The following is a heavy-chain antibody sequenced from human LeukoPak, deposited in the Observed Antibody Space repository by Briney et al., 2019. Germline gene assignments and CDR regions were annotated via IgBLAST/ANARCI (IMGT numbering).Heavy chain of an antibody. CDR1: GFPFSTYG. J-gene: IGHJ3*02. CDR2: ISYDGSNK. Sequence: GGSLRLSCAASGFPFSTYGMHWVRQAPGKGLEWVAVISYDGSNKYYADSVKGRFTISRDNSKNTLYLQMNSLRAEDTAVYYCARGGLISLANTPLGAFDIWGQGTMVSVSS. CDR3: ARGGLISLANTPLGAFDI. D-gene: IGHD3/OR15-3a*01. V-gene: IGHV3-30*03.